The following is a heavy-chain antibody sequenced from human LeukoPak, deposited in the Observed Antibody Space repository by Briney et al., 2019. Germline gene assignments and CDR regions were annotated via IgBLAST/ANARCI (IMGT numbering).Heavy chain of an antibody. J-gene: IGHJ4*02. V-gene: IGHV3-20*04. CDR3: AREPLPAAFDY. CDR2: INRNGAST. CDR1: GFTFDDYG. D-gene: IGHD2-2*01. Sequence: GGSLRLSCAASGFTFDDYGMSWVRQAPGKGLEWVSGINRNGASTGYAESVKGRFTISRDNRKNSLYLQMNSLRAEDTAFYYCAREPLPAAFDYWGQGTLVTVSS.